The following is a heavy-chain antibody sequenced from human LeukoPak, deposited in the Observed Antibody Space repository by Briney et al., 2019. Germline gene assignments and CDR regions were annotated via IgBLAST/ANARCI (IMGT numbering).Heavy chain of an antibody. Sequence: SETLSLTCAVYGGSFSGYYWSWIRQPPGKGLEWIGEINHSGSTNYNPSLKSRVTISVDTSKNQFSLKLSSVTAADTAVYYCARGWGSGPNYYYYYYMDVWGKGTTVTVSS. CDR1: GGSFSGYY. V-gene: IGHV4-34*01. J-gene: IGHJ6*03. D-gene: IGHD2-15*01. CDR2: INHSGST. CDR3: ARGWGSGPNYYYYYYMDV.